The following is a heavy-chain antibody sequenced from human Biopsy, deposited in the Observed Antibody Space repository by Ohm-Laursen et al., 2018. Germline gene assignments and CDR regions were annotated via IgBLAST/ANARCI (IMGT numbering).Heavy chain of an antibody. CDR1: GGSISSYY. Sequence: SQTLSLTCTVSGGSISSYYWSWIRQPPGKGLEWIGYIYYSGSTNYNPSLKSRVTISIDTSKNQFSLNLSSVTAADTAVYYCARDSRGGHVDTTTITGKNLDFWGQGTLVTVSS. J-gene: IGHJ4*02. CDR2: IYYSGST. V-gene: IGHV4-59*01. D-gene: IGHD5-18*01. CDR3: ARDSRGGHVDTTTITGKNLDF.